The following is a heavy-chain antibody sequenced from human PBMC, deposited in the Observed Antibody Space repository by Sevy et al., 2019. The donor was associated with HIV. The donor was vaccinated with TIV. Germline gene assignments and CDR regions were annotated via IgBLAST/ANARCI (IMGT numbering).Heavy chain of an antibody. Sequence: ASVKVSCKASGGTFSTYIINWVRQAPGQGLEWMGGVIASVNMANSAQKFQGGVTITADGSTSTAYMELSSLTSEDTAIYDCATAMPCGGDCYYFDSWGQGTRVTVSS. D-gene: IGHD2-21*02. J-gene: IGHJ4*02. CDR2: VIASVNMA. CDR3: ATAMPCGGDCYYFDS. CDR1: GGTFSTYI. V-gene: IGHV1-69*10.